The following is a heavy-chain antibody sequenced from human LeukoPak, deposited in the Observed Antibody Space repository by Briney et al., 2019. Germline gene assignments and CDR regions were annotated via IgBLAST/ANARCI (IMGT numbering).Heavy chain of an antibody. D-gene: IGHD6-6*01. CDR3: ARHGVYSSSSYFDY. CDR2: VYYTGST. CDR1: GASISTLY. V-gene: IGHV4-59*08. J-gene: IGHJ4*02. Sequence: PSETLSLTCSGSGASISTLYWSWIRQPPGKGLEWIGYVYYTGSTNYNPSLKSRVTIFPDTSKNQFSLRLTSVTAADTAVYYCARHGVYSSSSYFDYLGQGTLVTVSS.